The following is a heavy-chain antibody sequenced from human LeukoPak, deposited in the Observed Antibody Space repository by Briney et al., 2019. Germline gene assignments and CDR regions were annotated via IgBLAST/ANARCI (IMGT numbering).Heavy chain of an antibody. CDR1: GFTFSSYS. Sequence: GGSLRLSCAVSGFTFSSYSMNWVRQAPGKGLEWVAYISSSSSTIYYADSVKGRFTISRDNAKNSLYLQMNSLRAEDTAVYYCARIGYCSGGSCHKVGPAPYWGQGTLVTVSS. V-gene: IGHV3-48*01. J-gene: IGHJ4*02. CDR3: ARIGYCSGGSCHKVGPAPY. CDR2: ISSSSSTI. D-gene: IGHD2-15*01.